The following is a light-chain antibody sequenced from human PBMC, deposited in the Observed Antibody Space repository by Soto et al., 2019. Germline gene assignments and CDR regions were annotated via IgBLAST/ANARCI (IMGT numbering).Light chain of an antibody. J-gene: IGKJ1*01. V-gene: IGKV1-5*03. CDR1: QTISSW. CDR3: QQYNTYLT. CDR2: KAS. Sequence: DSPMTQSPSPVSASVSGSFTITFRASQTISSWLAWFQQRPGRAPKFLIYKASSLKNGVPLRFSGSGSGTQFTLTNSSLQPDDFATYYCQQYNTYLTFGQGTKV.